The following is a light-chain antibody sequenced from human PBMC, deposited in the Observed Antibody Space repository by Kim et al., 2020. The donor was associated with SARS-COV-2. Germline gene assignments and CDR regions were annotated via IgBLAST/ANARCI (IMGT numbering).Light chain of an antibody. Sequence: DIQMTQSPSTLSASVGDKVTITCRASQSISGGVAWYQQKPGKAPKLLIYDASYLESGVPSRFSGSGSGTDFTLIVSSLQPDDFATYYCQQYSNRWTFGQGTKVDIK. V-gene: IGKV1-5*01. CDR1: QSISGG. CDR3: QQYSNRWT. J-gene: IGKJ1*01. CDR2: DAS.